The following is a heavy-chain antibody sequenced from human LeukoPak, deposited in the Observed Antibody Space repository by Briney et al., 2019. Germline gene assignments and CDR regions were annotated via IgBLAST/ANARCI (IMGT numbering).Heavy chain of an antibody. V-gene: IGHV3-11*06. CDR2: ISSSSSYT. J-gene: IGHJ4*02. CDR1: GFTFSDYY. Sequence: GGSLRLSCAASGFTFSDYYMSWIRHAPGKGLEWVSYISSSSSYTNYADSVKGRFTISRDNAKNSLYLQMNSLRAEDTAVYYCARGGKGDILTGHFDYWGQGTLVTVSS. CDR3: ARGGKGDILTGHFDY. D-gene: IGHD3-9*01.